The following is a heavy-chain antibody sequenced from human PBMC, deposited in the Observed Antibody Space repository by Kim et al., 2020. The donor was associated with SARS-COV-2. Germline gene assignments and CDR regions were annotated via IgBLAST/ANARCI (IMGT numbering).Heavy chain of an antibody. CDR2: IYYSGST. CDR3: ARRSVLVCSGGSCPYMDV. D-gene: IGHD2-15*01. J-gene: IGHJ6*02. Sequence: SETLSLTCTVSGGSISSGGYYWSWIRQHPGKGLEWIGYIYYSGSTYYNPSLKSRVTISVDTSKNQFSLKLSSVTAADTAVYYCARRSVLVCSGGSCPYMDVWSQGTTVTVSS. CDR1: GGSISSGGYY. V-gene: IGHV4-31*03.